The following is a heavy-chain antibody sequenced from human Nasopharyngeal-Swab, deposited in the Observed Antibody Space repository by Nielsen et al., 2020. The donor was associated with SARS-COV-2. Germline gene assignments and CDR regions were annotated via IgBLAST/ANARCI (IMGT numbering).Heavy chain of an antibody. Sequence: GASLRLSCAVSGFPLKNYNMIWVRQAPGKGLEWLSYISVSSLTTYYADSVKGRFTISRDNAKNTLYLQINSLRVEDTAVYYCARWRGSTTWYFDYWGQGTLVTVSS. J-gene: IGHJ4*02. D-gene: IGHD2-2*01. CDR2: ISVSSLTT. V-gene: IGHV3-48*04. CDR3: ARWRGSTTWYFDY. CDR1: GFPLKNYN.